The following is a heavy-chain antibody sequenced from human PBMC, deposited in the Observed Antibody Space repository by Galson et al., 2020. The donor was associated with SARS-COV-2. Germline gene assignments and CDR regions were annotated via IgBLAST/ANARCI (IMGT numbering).Heavy chain of an antibody. CDR3: ALTGNTPTFDQ. J-gene: IGHJ4*02. D-gene: IGHD1-7*01. V-gene: IGHV5-51*01. CDR1: GYSFTSFW. CDR2: IYPVDSDT. Sequence: GESLKISCKGSGYSFTSFWIGLVRQMPGKGLEWMGIIYPVDSDTRYSPSFQGQVTISADKSISTAYLQWSSLKASDTAMYYCALTGNTPTFDQWGQGTLVTVSS.